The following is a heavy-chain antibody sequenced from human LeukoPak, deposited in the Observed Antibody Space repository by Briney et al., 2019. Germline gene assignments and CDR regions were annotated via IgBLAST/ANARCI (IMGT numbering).Heavy chain of an antibody. J-gene: IGHJ4*02. D-gene: IGHD6-19*01. V-gene: IGHV4-39*07. CDR3: ARQVAGGFDY. CDR2: IYYSGST. Sequence: SQTLSLTCTFSGGSISSSSYYWGWIRQPPGKGLEWIGSIYYSGSTYYNPSLKSRVTISVDTSKNQFSLKLSSVTVADTAVYYCARQVAGGFDYWGQGTLVTVSS. CDR1: GGSISSSSYY.